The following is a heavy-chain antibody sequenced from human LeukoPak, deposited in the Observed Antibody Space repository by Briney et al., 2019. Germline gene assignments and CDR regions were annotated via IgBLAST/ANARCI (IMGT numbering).Heavy chain of an antibody. CDR1: GVSFDDYY. CDR2: INHSGYT. D-gene: IGHD4-17*01. V-gene: IGHV4-34*01. Sequence: SETLSLTCAVSGVSFDDYYWAWVRQTPGKGLEWIGEINHSGYTNDSPSLKSRVTLSIDTSRKQFSLNLRSVTVTDAGIYYCTRMTTGHDYWGQGTLVTVSS. J-gene: IGHJ4*02. CDR3: TRMTTGHDY.